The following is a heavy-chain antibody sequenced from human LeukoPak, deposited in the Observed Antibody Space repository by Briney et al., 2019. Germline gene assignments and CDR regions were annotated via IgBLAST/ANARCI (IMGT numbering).Heavy chain of an antibody. D-gene: IGHD1-7*01. Sequence: GGSLRLSCAASGLIFNTYELHWVRQTPGKGLEWISYIGPDGSYKLYADSVRGRFTISRDNARNSWFLQMNSLRAEDTAIYYCATELELGSISDGFEYWGQGSPVTVSS. CDR2: IGPDGSYK. CDR1: GLIFNTYE. V-gene: IGHV3-48*03. CDR3: ATELELGSISDGFEY. J-gene: IGHJ4*02.